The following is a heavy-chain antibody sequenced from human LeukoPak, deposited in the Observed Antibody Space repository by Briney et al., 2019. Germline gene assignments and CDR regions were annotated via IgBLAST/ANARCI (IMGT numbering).Heavy chain of an antibody. V-gene: IGHV4-34*01. D-gene: IGHD3-10*01. CDR1: GGSFSGYY. CDR2: INHSGST. CDR3: ARRGLYYGSGSFFRPAPFDY. Sequence: SETLSLTCAVYGGSFSGYYWSWIRQPPGKGLEWIGEINHSGSTNYNPSLTSRVTISVDTSKNQFSLKLSSVTAADTAVYYCARRGLYYGSGSFFRPAPFDYWGKGTWSPSPQ. J-gene: IGHJ4*02.